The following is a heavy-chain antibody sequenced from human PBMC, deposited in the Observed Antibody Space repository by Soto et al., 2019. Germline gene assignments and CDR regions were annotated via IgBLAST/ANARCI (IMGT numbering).Heavy chain of an antibody. CDR1: GGAISSSSYF. Sequence: QLQLQESGPGLLRPSETLSLTCNVSGGAISSSSYFWAWVRQPPGKTLEWIGHILYSGTTHYNESLKSRVTISVDTSKNQCSLRLNSVTPADTAVYYCARGGGYYGVLFDYCGQGTLVPVSS. J-gene: IGHJ4*02. D-gene: IGHD4-17*01. CDR2: ILYSGTT. V-gene: IGHV4-39*01. CDR3: ARGGGYYGVLFDY.